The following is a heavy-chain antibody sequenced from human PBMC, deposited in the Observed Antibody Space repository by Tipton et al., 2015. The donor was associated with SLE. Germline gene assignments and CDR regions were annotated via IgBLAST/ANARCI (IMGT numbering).Heavy chain of an antibody. CDR2: ISGSGGST. CDR3: AKEGGIAAACNQAGFDP. V-gene: IGHV3-23*01. D-gene: IGHD6-13*01. CDR1: GFTFSSYA. Sequence: SLRLSCAASGFTFSSYAMSWVRQAPGKGLEWVSAISGSGGSTYYADSVKGRFTISRDNSKNTLYLQMNSLRAEDTAVYYCAKEGGIAAACNQAGFDPWGQGTLVTVSS. J-gene: IGHJ5*02.